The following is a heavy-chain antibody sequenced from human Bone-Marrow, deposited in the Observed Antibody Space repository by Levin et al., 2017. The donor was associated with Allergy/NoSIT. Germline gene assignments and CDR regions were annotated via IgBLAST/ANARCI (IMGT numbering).Heavy chain of an antibody. CDR1: GGSISSSNW. CDR3: ATSFLDS. CDR2: IYHRGDT. V-gene: IGHV4-4*02. Sequence: KSSETLSLTCTVSGGSISSSNWWSWVRQPPGKGLEWIGEIYHRGDTNYNPSLKRRVTMSVDTSKNQFSLNLSSMTAADTAVYYCATSFLDSWGQGTLVTVSS. D-gene: IGHD2/OR15-2a*01. J-gene: IGHJ4*02.